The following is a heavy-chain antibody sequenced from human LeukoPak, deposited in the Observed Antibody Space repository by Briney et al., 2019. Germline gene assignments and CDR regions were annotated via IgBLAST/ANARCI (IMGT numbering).Heavy chain of an antibody. J-gene: IGHJ4*02. D-gene: IGHD1-26*01. Sequence: ASVKVSCKASGGTFSSYAISWVRQAPGQGLEWMGGIVPIFGTANYAQKFQGRVTITADESTSTAYMELSSLRSEDTAVYYCARVASGFSGSSFDYWGREPWSPSPQ. CDR1: GGTFSSYA. CDR3: ARVASGFSGSSFDY. V-gene: IGHV1-69*13. CDR2: IVPIFGTA.